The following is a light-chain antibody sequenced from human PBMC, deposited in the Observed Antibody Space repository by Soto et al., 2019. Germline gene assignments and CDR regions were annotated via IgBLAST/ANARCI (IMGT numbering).Light chain of an antibody. CDR3: QQLNSYPFT. CDR1: QGISTS. Sequence: IQLTQSPSSLSASVGDRVTITCRASQGISTSLAWYQQNPGKAPKLLIYAASTLPSGVPSTFSGSGSGTDFTLTISSLQPEDFATYYCQQLNSYPFTLGGGTKVEI. J-gene: IGKJ4*01. CDR2: AAS. V-gene: IGKV1-9*01.